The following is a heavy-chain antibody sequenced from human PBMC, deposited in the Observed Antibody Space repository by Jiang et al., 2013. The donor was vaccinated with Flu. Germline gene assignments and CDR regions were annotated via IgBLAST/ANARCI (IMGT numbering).Heavy chain of an antibody. CDR1: GGSISSSSYY. J-gene: IGHJ5*02. CDR2: IYYSGST. CDR3: ARHHQDPAAASGWFDP. V-gene: IGHV4-39*01. Sequence: TCTVSGGSISSSSYYWGWIRQPPGKGLEWIGSIYYSGSTYYNPSLKSRVTISVDTSKNQFSLKLSSVTAADTAVYYCARHHQDPAAASGWFDPWGQGTLVTVSS. D-gene: IGHD3-10*01.